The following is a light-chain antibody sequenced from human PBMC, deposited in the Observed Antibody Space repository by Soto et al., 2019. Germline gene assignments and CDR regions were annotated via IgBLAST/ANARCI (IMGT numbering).Light chain of an antibody. Sequence: EIALTNSPAILFVSPGERATLSCRANESISSNLAWYQQKPGRAPRLLIYGAATRATGIPARFSGSGSGTDFTLTINSLQSEDFAVYYCQMYNNWVGTFGGGTKVDIK. CDR3: QMYNNWVGT. CDR2: GAA. J-gene: IGKJ4*01. V-gene: IGKV3-15*01. CDR1: ESISSN.